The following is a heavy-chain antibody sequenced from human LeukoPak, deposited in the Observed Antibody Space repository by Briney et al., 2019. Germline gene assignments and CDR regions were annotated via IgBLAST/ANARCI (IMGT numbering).Heavy chain of an antibody. V-gene: IGHV3-23*01. CDR2: ICRSGATT. CDR3: AKRRDYYDSSGYIDY. Sequence: GGSLRLSCAASGFSFSDYAMGWVRQAPGKGLESVSTICRSGATTYYAASVKGRFTISRDNSKNTLYLQMNSLRAEDTAVYYCAKRRDYYDSSGYIDYWGQGTLVTVSS. CDR1: GFSFSDYA. D-gene: IGHD3-22*01. J-gene: IGHJ4*02.